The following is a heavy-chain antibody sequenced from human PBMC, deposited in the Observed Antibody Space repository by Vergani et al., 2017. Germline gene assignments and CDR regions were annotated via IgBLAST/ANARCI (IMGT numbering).Heavy chain of an antibody. J-gene: IGHJ2*01. D-gene: IGHD2-15*01. CDR2: INPNSGGT. Sequence: QVQLVQSGAEVKKPGASVKVSCKASGYTFTGYYMHWVRQAPGQGLEWMGWINPNSGGTNYAQKLQGWVTMTRDTSISTAYMELSRLRSDDTAVYYCARGAVLGYCSGGSCYFDLWGRGTLVTVSS. CDR1: GYTFTGYY. V-gene: IGHV1-2*04. CDR3: ARGAVLGYCSGGSCYFDL.